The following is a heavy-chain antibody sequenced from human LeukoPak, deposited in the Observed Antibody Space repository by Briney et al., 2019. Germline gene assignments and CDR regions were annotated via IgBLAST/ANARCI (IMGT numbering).Heavy chain of an antibody. CDR2: IWYDGSRQ. CDR3: ARDVRSSRYDW. D-gene: IGHD6-13*01. V-gene: IGHV3-33*07. Sequence: GGSLRLSCAASGLTFSMYWMSWVRQASGKGLEWVAVIWYDGSRQYYADSVKGRFTISRDNSKNTLYLQMSSLRVEDTAVYYCARDVRSSRYDWRGQGALVTVSS. CDR1: GLTFSMYW. J-gene: IGHJ4*02.